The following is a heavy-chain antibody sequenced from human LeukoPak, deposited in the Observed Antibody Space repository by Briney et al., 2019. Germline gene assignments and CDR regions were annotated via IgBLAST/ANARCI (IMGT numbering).Heavy chain of an antibody. V-gene: IGHV3-30*15. J-gene: IGHJ4*02. CDR2: ISYDGSNK. CDR3: ARDPTPGDGYKWGLVDY. D-gene: IGHD5-24*01. CDR1: GFSFSSCA. Sequence: GGSLRLSCAASGFSFSSCAMHWVRQAPGKGLEWVAVISYDGSNKYYADSVKGRFSISRENSKNTLYPQMSSLRAEDTAVYYCARDPTPGDGYKWGLVDYWGQGTLVTVSS.